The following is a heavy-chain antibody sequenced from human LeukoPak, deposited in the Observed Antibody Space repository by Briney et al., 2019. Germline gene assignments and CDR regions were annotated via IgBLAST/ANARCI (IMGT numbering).Heavy chain of an antibody. CDR1: GFSFSTYW. V-gene: IGHV3-74*01. Sequence: GGSLRLSCAASGFSFSTYWMHWVRQAPGKGLVWVSRINTDGTITTYADPVKGRFTISRDNAKSTLYLQMNGLRVEDTAVYYCARAPYSYSYRPPPDYWGQGTLVTVSS. J-gene: IGHJ4*02. CDR2: INTDGTIT. D-gene: IGHD6-6*01. CDR3: ARAPYSYSYRPPPDY.